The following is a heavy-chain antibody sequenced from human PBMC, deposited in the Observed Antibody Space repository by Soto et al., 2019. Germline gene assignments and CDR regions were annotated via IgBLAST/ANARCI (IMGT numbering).Heavy chain of an antibody. J-gene: IGHJ4*02. CDR2: LSGSGGSI. V-gene: IGHV3-23*01. CDR3: AKVSSSWYAGFFDL. CDR1: GFTFSSHA. D-gene: IGHD6-13*01. Sequence: EVQLLESGGGLVQPGGSLRLSCTASGFTFSSHAMTRVRQAPGKGLEWVSGLSGSGGSIYYADSVKGRFTISRDNSMNTLYLQMKSLRAEDTAVYYCAKVSSSWYAGFFDLWGQGTPVTVSS.